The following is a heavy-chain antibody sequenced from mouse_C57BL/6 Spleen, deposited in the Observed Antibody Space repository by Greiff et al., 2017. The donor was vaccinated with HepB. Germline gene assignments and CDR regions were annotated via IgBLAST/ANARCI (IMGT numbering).Heavy chain of an antibody. D-gene: IGHD1-1*01. J-gene: IGHJ2*01. CDR3: SRRRGGDYYGSSPLDY. CDR2: IDPSDSYT. V-gene: IGHV1-50*01. CDR1: GYTFTSYW. Sequence: VQLQQPGAELVKPGASVKLSCKASGYTFTSYWMQWVKQRPGQGLEWIGEIDPSDSYTNYNQTLKGKATLTVDTSSSTAYMQLSSLTSEDSAVYYCSRRRGGDYYGSSPLDYWGQGTTLTVSS.